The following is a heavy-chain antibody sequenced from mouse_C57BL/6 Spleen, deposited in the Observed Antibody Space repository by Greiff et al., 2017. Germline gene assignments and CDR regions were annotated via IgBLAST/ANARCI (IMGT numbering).Heavy chain of an antibody. CDR1: GYNFTSYW. CDR3: AREEPSPRDY. Sequence: VQLQQPGAELVKPGASVKMSCKASGYNFTSYWITWVKQRPGQGLEWIGDIYPGSGSTNYTEKFKSKATLTVDTSSSTAYMQHISLTSEDSAVYYGAREEPSPRDYWGQGTTLTVSS. J-gene: IGHJ2*01. D-gene: IGHD2-10*02. CDR2: IYPGSGST. V-gene: IGHV1-55*01.